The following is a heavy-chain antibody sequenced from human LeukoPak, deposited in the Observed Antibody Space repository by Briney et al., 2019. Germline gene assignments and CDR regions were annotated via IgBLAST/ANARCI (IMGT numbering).Heavy chain of an antibody. CDR1: GGSVNSYY. J-gene: IGHJ5*02. Sequence: SETPSLTCTVSGGSVNSYYWSWIRQPPGKGLEWIGYIYYSGSTNYNPSLKSRVAISVDTSKNQFSLKLSSVTAADTAVYYCARHGLSGSYYWFDPWGQGTLVTVSS. CDR3: ARHGLSGSYYWFDP. CDR2: IYYSGST. V-gene: IGHV4-59*02. D-gene: IGHD1-26*01.